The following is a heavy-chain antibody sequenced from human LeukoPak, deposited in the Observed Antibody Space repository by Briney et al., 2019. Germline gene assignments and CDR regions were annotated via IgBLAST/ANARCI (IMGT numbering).Heavy chain of an antibody. Sequence: GGSLRLSCAASAFTFSSYWMHWVRQAPGKGLVWVSRISSDGRSTSYADSVKGGFTISSDHAKNTWYLQMNSLRADDTAVYYCASIVPGTWGQGTTVTVSS. CDR1: AFTFSSYW. V-gene: IGHV3-74*01. J-gene: IGHJ6*02. CDR2: ISSDGRST. D-gene: IGHD2-2*01. CDR3: ASIVPGT.